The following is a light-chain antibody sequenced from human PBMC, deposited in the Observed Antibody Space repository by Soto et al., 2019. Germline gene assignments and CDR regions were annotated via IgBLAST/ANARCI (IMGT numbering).Light chain of an antibody. CDR1: QSVSSY. J-gene: IGKJ1*01. CDR2: DAS. Sequence: EIVLTQSPATLSLSPGERATLSCRASQSVSSYLAWYQQKPGQAPRLLIYDASNRATGIPARFSGSGSGTDFTLTISSLQAEDVAVYYCQHYYNSWTFGQGTQVEIK. CDR3: QHYYNSWT. V-gene: IGKV3-11*01.